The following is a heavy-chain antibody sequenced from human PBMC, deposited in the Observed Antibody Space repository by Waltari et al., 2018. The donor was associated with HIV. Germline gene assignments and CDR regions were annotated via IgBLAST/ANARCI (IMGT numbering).Heavy chain of an antibody. CDR3: ARGDGSGSYYMDY. D-gene: IGHD3-10*01. CDR1: GFTFSSYS. J-gene: IGHJ4*02. Sequence: EVQLVESGGGLVKPGGSLRLSCAASGFTFSSYSMNWVRQAPGKGLEWFSSISSSSSYIYYADSVKGRFTISRDNAKNSLYLQMNSLRAEDTAVYYCARGDGSGSYYMDYWGQGTLVTVSS. CDR2: ISSSSSYI. V-gene: IGHV3-21*01.